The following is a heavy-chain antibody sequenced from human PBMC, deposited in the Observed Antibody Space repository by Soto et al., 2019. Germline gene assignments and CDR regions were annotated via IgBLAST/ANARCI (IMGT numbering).Heavy chain of an antibody. CDR1: GGSFSGYY. J-gene: IGHJ6*02. V-gene: IGHV4-34*01. D-gene: IGHD3-10*01. CDR3: ARDSYYYGSGSYVDYYYYYGMDV. Sequence: SETLSLTCAVYGGSFSGYYWSWIRQPPGKGLEWIGEINHSGSTNYNPSLKSRVTISVDTSKNQFSLKLSSVTAADTAVYYCARDSYYYGSGSYVDYYYYYGMDVWGQGTTVT. CDR2: INHSGST.